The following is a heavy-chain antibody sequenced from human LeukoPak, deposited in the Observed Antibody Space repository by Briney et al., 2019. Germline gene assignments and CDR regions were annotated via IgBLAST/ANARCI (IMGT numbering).Heavy chain of an antibody. CDR2: IKQDGSEK. V-gene: IGHV3-7*03. CDR1: GFTFSSYW. CDR3: AKVLDGLAVVGAFDI. J-gene: IGHJ3*02. Sequence: GGSLRLSCAASGFTFSSYWMSWVRQAPGKGLEWVANIKQDGSEKYYVDSVKGRFTISRDNAKNSLYLQMNSLRAEDTALYYCAKVLDGLAVVGAFDIWGQGTMVTVSS. D-gene: IGHD2-15*01.